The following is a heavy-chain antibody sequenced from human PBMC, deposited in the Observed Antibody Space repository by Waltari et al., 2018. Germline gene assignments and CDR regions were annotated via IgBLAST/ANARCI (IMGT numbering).Heavy chain of an antibody. J-gene: IGHJ6*03. Sequence: QVQLQQLGAGLLTPSETLSLTCAVYGGPFRDYHRSWTRPSPGKGPEWRGEIDHGGITIYNPSLKSRVSMSIDTSKNQFSLNLTSVTAADTAVYFCARSAVGATRPIQYCYMDVWGKGTTVTVSS. CDR2: IDHGGIT. CDR1: GGPFRDYH. V-gene: IGHV4-34*02. CDR3: ARSAVGATRPIQYCYMDV. D-gene: IGHD1-26*01.